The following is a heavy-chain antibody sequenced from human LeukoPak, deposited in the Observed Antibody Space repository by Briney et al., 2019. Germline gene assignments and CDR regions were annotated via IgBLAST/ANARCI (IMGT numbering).Heavy chain of an antibody. Sequence: NTSETLSLTCTVSGGSISSYYWSWIRQPPGKGLEWIGYIYYSGSTNYNPSLNSRVSISVDTSKNQFSLKLSSVTAADTAVYYCARGASRSSDWSLGLAFDVWGQGTMVTVSS. V-gene: IGHV4-59*01. CDR3: ARGASRSSDWSLGLAFDV. CDR1: GGSISSYY. D-gene: IGHD6-13*01. J-gene: IGHJ3*01. CDR2: IYYSGST.